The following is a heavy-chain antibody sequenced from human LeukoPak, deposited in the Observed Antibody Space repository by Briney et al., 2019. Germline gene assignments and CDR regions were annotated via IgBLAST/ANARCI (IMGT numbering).Heavy chain of an antibody. CDR3: VKNRTGAWSFDY. D-gene: IGHD2-8*02. CDR2: ITYDGSHK. Sequence: GRSLRLSCATSGFTFSSYAMHWVRQAPGKGLEWVAAITYDGSHKSEADSVRGRFTISRDDPTSTLYLQMSSLRPEDTAVYYCVKNRTGAWSFDYWGQGTLVTVSS. CDR1: GFTFSSYA. V-gene: IGHV3-30*18. J-gene: IGHJ4*02.